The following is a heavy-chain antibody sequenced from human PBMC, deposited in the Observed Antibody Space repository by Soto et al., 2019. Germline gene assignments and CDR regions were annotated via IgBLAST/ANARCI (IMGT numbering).Heavy chain of an antibody. V-gene: IGHV3-21*01. J-gene: IGHJ3*02. Sequence: LSCVASGFMFTRSTMNWVRQSPWKGLEWVSSITSASDYIFYADSVKGRFTISRDNAKNSLYLQMNSLRAEDTAVYYCARVGTGSSTPLDIWGQATMVTVSS. D-gene: IGHD3-9*01. CDR2: ITSASDYI. CDR1: GFMFTRST. CDR3: ARVGTGSSTPLDI.